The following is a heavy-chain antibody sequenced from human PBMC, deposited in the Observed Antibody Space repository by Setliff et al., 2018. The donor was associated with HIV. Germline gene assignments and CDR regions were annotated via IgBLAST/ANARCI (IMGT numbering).Heavy chain of an antibody. V-gene: IGHV4-61*03. J-gene: IGHJ4*02. CDR2: IYYSGST. CDR1: GDSVSSRSYY. D-gene: IGHD1-1*01. Sequence: SETLSLTCTVSGDSVSSRSYYWSWILQPPGKGLEWIGYIYYSGSTNYNPSLKSRVTISVYTSKNHFSLKLRSVTAADTAVYYCAQLEMVDGFDYWGQGTLVTVSS. CDR3: AQLEMVDGFDY.